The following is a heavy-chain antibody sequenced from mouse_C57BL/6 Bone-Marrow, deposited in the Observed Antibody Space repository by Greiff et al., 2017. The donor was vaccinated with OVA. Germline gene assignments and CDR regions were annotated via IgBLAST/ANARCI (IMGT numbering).Heavy chain of an antibody. J-gene: IGHJ3*01. CDR1: GYTFTDYY. Sequence: VQLQQSGAELVRPGASVKLSCKASGYTFTDYYINWVKQRPGQGLEWIARIYPGSGNTNYNQKFKGKATLTAEKASRTAYMQLSSLTSEDSAVYFCARGNWDGGWFAYWGQGTLVTVSA. D-gene: IGHD4-1*01. CDR2: IYPGSGNT. V-gene: IGHV1-76*01. CDR3: ARGNWDGGWFAY.